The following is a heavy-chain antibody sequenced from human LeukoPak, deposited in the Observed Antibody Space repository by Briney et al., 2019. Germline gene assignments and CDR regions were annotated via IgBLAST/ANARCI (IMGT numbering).Heavy chain of an antibody. Sequence: GASVKVSCKASGYTFTGYYMHWVRQAPGQGLEWMGWINPNSGGTNYAQKFQGRVTMTRDTSISTAYMELSRLRSDDMAVYYCARGSPPRRNYDSRGYYSYYFDYWGQGTLVTVSS. CDR2: INPNSGGT. CDR3: ARGSPPRRNYDSRGYYSYYFDY. V-gene: IGHV1-2*02. D-gene: IGHD3-22*01. CDR1: GYTFTGYY. J-gene: IGHJ4*02.